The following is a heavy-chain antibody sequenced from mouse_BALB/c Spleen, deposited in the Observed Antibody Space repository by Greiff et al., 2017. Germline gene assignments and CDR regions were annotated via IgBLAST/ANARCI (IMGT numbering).Heavy chain of an antibody. J-gene: IGHJ3*01. Sequence: EVQLVESGPGLVKPSQSLSLTCTVTGYSITSDYAWNWIRQFPGNKLEWMGYISYSGSTSYNPSLKSRISITRDTSKNQFFLQLNSVTTEDTATYYCARGILRVFAYWGQGTLVTVSA. CDR3: ARGILRVFAY. CDR2: ISYSGST. V-gene: IGHV3-2*02. D-gene: IGHD1-1*01. CDR1: GYSITSDYA.